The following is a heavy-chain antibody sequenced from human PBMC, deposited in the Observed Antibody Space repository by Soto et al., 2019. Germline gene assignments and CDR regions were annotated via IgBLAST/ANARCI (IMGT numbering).Heavy chain of an antibody. Sequence: SETLSLTCTVSGGSISSGDYYWSWIRQPPGKGLEWIGYIYYSGSTYYNPSLKSRVTISVDTSKNQFSLKLSSVTAADTAVYYCARVGYTSYGYYYYYGMDVWGQGTTVTVS. CDR1: GGSISSGDYY. J-gene: IGHJ6*02. CDR2: IYYSGST. CDR3: ARVGYTSYGYYYYYGMDV. V-gene: IGHV4-30-4*01. D-gene: IGHD5-18*01.